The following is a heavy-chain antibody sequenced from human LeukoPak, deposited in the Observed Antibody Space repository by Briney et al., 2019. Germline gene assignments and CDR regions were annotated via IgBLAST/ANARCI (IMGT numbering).Heavy chain of an antibody. V-gene: IGHV4-39*07. Sequence: SETLSLTCTVSGGSISSSTYYWGWIRQPPGKGLEWIGSIYYSGSTYYNPSLKSRVTISADTSKNQFSLKLSSVTAADTAVYYCARDYGDFDYWGQGTLVTVSS. CDR1: GGSISSSTYY. CDR2: IYYSGST. CDR3: ARDYGDFDY. J-gene: IGHJ4*02. D-gene: IGHD4-17*01.